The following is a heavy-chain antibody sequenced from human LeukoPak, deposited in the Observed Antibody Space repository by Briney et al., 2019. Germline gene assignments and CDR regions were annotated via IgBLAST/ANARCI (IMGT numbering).Heavy chain of an antibody. CDR3: AKGPRDSYYYDSSDAFDI. CDR2: ISGSGGST. V-gene: IGHV3-23*01. D-gene: IGHD3-22*01. J-gene: IGHJ3*02. Sequence: GGSLRLSCAASGFTFSSYAMSWVRQAPGKGLEWVSAISGSGGSTYYADSVKGRFTISRDNSKNTLYLQMNSLRAEDTAVYYCAKGPRDSYYYDSSDAFDIWGQGTMVTVSS. CDR1: GFTFSSYA.